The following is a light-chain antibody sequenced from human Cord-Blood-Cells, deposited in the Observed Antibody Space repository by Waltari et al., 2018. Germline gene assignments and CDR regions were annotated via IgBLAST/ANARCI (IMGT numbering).Light chain of an antibody. CDR2: AAS. Sequence: DIHSIPSLSFLFASVGNHDHITCQASQGISSYLEWYQQKPGKAPKLLIYAASTLQSGVPSRFSGSGSGTEFTLTISSLQPEDIATYYCQQFNNYPYTFGQGTKLEIK. CDR1: QGISSY. V-gene: IGKV1-9*01. J-gene: IGKJ2*01. CDR3: QQFNNYPYT.